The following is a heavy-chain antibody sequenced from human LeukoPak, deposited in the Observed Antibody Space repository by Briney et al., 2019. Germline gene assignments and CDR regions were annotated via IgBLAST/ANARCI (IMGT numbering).Heavy chain of an antibody. D-gene: IGHD5-12*01. V-gene: IGHV3-48*03. Sequence: GGSLRLSCAASGFTFSSYEMNWVRQAPGKGLEWVSYISSSGSTIYYADSVKGRFTISRDNAKNSLYLQMNSLRAEDTAVYYCARDEIVATTKANYYYYMDVWGKGTTVTISS. CDR2: ISSSGSTI. CDR1: GFTFSSYE. CDR3: ARDEIVATTKANYYYYMDV. J-gene: IGHJ6*03.